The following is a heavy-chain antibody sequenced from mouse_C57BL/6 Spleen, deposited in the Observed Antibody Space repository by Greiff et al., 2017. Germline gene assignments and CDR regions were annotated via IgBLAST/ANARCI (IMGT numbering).Heavy chain of an antibody. CDR1: GFTFTDYY. CDR3: ARYELGVFDY. CDR2: IRNKANGYTT. J-gene: IGHJ2*01. V-gene: IGHV7-3*01. D-gene: IGHD4-1*01. Sequence: EVHLVESGGGLVQPGGSLSLSCAASGFTFTDYYMSWVRQPPGKALEWLGFIRNKANGYTTEYSASVKGRFTISRDNSQSILYLQMNALRAEDSATYYCARYELGVFDYWGQGTTLTVSS.